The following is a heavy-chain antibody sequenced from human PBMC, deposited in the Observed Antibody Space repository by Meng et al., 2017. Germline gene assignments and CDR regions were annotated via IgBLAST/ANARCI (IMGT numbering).Heavy chain of an antibody. CDR1: GVTLINNR. Sequence: AAIGVTLINNRMHWATQVPGKCLVWVSRISGDGSSTKSADSVKCRFTISRDNAKNPLYLQMNSLRPEDTAVYYCLDEAPRSDYWGQGSLVTVSS. V-gene: IGHV3-74*03. CDR2: ISGDGSST. D-gene: IGHD1-1*01. J-gene: IGHJ4*02. CDR3: LDEAPRSDY.